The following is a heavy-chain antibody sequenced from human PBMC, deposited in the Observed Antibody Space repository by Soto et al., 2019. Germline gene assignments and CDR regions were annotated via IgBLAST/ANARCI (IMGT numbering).Heavy chain of an antibody. CDR3: ASGTRRGYCSGGSCYGDYYYYYGMDV. CDR1: GGTFSSYA. D-gene: IGHD2-15*01. V-gene: IGHV1-69*01. CDR2: IIPIFGTA. Sequence: QVQLVQSGAEVKKPGSSVKVSCKASGGTFSSYAISWVRQAPGQGLEWMGGIIPIFGTANYAQKFQGRVTITADESTSKAYMELSSLRSEDTAVYYCASGTRRGYCSGGSCYGDYYYYYGMDVWGQGTTVTVSS. J-gene: IGHJ6*02.